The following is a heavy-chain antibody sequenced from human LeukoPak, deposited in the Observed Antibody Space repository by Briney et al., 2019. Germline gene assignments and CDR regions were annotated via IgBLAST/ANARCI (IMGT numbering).Heavy chain of an antibody. CDR2: VYYSGST. D-gene: IGHD3-22*01. CDR1: GGSISSYH. J-gene: IGHJ4*02. CDR3: AREPLYYYDSSGYYQDC. V-gene: IGHV4-59*12. Sequence: SETLSLTCTGSGGSISSYHWSWIRQPPGKGLECIGYVYYSGSTNYNPSLKSRVTISVDTSKNQFSLKLSSVTAADTAVYYCAREPLYYYDSSGYYQDCWGQGTLVTVSS.